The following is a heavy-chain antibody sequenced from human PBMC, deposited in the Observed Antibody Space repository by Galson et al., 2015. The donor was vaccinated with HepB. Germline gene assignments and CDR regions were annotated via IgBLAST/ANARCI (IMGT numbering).Heavy chain of an antibody. CDR2: VNSGGDKT. Sequence: SLRLSCAASGFTFNSYAMAWVRQAPGKGLEWVSVVNSGGDKTFYAESPKGPFIVSRVKSKNTLYLQTSSLRADDTAVYYCVKTVRGINYWGQGTLLIVSS. CDR3: VKTVRGINY. CDR1: GFTFNSYA. V-gene: IGHV3-23*01. J-gene: IGHJ4*02. D-gene: IGHD3-10*01.